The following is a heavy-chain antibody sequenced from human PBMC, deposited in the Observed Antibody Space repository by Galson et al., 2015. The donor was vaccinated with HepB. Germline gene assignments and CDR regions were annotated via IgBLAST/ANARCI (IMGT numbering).Heavy chain of an antibody. V-gene: IGHV4-61*02. CDR3: ARAEPFGVAVYFDY. CDR2: IYTSGST. Sequence: TLSLTCTVSGGSISSGSYYWSWIRQPAGKGLGWIGRIYTSGSTNYNPSLKSRVTMSVDTSKNQFSLKLSSVTAADTAVYYCARAEPFGVAVYFDYWGQGTLVTVSS. CDR1: GGSISSGSYY. D-gene: IGHD3-3*01. J-gene: IGHJ4*02.